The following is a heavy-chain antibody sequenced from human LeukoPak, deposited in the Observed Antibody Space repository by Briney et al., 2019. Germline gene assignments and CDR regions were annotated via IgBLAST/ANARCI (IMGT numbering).Heavy chain of an antibody. J-gene: IGHJ5*02. V-gene: IGHV3-33*01. D-gene: IGHD2-2*01. Sequence: GRSLRLSCAASGFTFSSYGMHWVRQAPGKGLEWVAVIWYDGSNKYYADSVKGRFTISRDNSKNTLYLQMNSLRAEDTAVYYYARGGFRTQLRLFDPWGQGTLVTVSS. CDR2: IWYDGSNK. CDR1: GFTFSSYG. CDR3: ARGGFRTQLRLFDP.